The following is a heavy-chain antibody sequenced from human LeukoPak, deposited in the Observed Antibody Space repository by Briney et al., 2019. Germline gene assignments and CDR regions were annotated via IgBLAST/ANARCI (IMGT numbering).Heavy chain of an antibody. CDR1: GGSFSGYY. Sequence: SETLSLTCAVYGGSFSGYYWSWIRQPPGKGLEWIGEINHSGSTNYNPSLKSRVTISVDTSKNQFSLKLSSVTAADTAVYYCARCRRSTSSPYHYYYYYGMDVWGQGTTVTVSS. V-gene: IGHV4-34*01. D-gene: IGHD2-2*01. CDR3: ARCRRSTSSPYHYYYYYGMDV. CDR2: INHSGST. J-gene: IGHJ6*02.